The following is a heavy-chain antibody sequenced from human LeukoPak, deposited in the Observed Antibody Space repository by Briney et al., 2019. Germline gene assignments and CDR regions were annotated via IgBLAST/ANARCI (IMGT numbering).Heavy chain of an antibody. D-gene: IGHD6-13*01. CDR3: ARYPLSYSSNWHYYFDY. J-gene: IGHJ4*02. CDR2: ISGSNGNT. Sequence: ASVKVSCKASGYTFTSYGVSWVRQAPGQRLEWMGWISGSNGNTNNAQKVQGRVTMTTDTSTSTAYMELRSLRSDDTAVYYCARYPLSYSSNWHYYFDYWGQGTLLTVSS. V-gene: IGHV1-18*01. CDR1: GYTFTSYG.